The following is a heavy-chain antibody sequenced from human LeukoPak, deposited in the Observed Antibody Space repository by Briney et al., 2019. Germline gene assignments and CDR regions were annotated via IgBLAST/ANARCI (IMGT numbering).Heavy chain of an antibody. D-gene: IGHD3-22*01. CDR2: ISYDGSNK. Sequence: GGSLRLSCAASGFSFSSYAMHWVRQAPGKGLEWVAVISYDGSNKYYADSVKGRFTISRDNSKNTLYLQMSSLRAEDTAVYYCAREALHDRSGYDAFDIWGQGTMVTVSS. J-gene: IGHJ3*02. V-gene: IGHV3-30*04. CDR3: AREALHDRSGYDAFDI. CDR1: GFSFSSYA.